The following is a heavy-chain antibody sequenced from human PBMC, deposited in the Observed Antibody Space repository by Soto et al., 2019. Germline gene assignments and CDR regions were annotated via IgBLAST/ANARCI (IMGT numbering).Heavy chain of an antibody. CDR1: GGSISSYY. J-gene: IGHJ3*02. D-gene: IGHD4-4*01. Sequence: SETLSLTCTVSGGSISSYYWSWIRQPPGKGLERIGYIYYSGSTNYNPSLKSRVTISVDTSKNQFSLKLSSVTAADTAVYYCARGGIYSNYVFYAFDIWGQGTMVTVSS. CDR3: ARGGIYSNYVFYAFDI. CDR2: IYYSGST. V-gene: IGHV4-59*01.